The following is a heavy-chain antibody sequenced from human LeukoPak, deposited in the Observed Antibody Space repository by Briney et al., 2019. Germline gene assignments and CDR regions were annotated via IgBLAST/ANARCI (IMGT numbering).Heavy chain of an antibody. J-gene: IGHJ6*02. CDR2: INHSGST. CDR3: ARFRYYGGRYQLQYYYGMDV. V-gene: IGHV4-39*07. CDR1: GGSISSSSYY. Sequence: SETLSLTCTVSGGSISSSSYYWGWIRQPPGKGLEWIGEINHSGSTNYNPSLKSRVTISVDTSKNQFSLKLSSVTAADTAVYYCARFRYYGGRYQLQYYYGMDVWGQGTTVTVSS. D-gene: IGHD2-2*01.